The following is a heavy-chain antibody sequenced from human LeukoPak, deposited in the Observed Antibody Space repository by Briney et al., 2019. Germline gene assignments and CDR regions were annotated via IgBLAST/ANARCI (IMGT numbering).Heavy chain of an antibody. Sequence: PGGSLRLSCAASGFTFSSYWMSWVRQAPGKGLEWVANIKQDGSEKYYVDSVKGRFTISRDNAKNSLYLQMNSLRAEDTAVYYCARVARARYSSSPRRWFDPWGQGTLVTVSS. V-gene: IGHV3-7*01. J-gene: IGHJ5*02. CDR2: IKQDGSEK. CDR3: ARVARARYSSSPRRWFDP. D-gene: IGHD6-6*01. CDR1: GFTFSSYW.